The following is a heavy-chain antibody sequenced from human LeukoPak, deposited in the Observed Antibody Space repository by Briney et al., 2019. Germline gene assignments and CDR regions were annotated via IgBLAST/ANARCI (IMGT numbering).Heavy chain of an antibody. Sequence: PGGSLRLSCAASGFTFSSYAMSWIRQPPGKGLEWIGYIYYSGSTNYNPSLKSRVTISVDTSKNQFSLKLSSVTAADTAVYYCAREAGTTAFDYWGQGTLVTVSS. CDR3: AREAGTTAFDY. V-gene: IGHV4-59*01. J-gene: IGHJ4*02. CDR2: IYYSGST. D-gene: IGHD1-7*01. CDR1: GFTFSSYA.